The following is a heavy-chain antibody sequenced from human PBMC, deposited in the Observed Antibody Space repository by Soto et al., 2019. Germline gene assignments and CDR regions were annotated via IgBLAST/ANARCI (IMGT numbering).Heavy chain of an antibody. CDR3: ARDGASNYFGSGITSRADV. V-gene: IGHV3-48*03. Sequence: DVQLVESGGGLVQPGGSLRLSCAASGFTFSSYEMNWVRQAPGKGLEWVSFISRSGTSIYYADSVKGRFTISRDNAKNSLYLQMNSLRAEDTAVYYCARDGASNYFGSGITSRADVWGQGTTVTVSS. J-gene: IGHJ6*02. CDR2: ISRSGTSI. D-gene: IGHD3-10*01. CDR1: GFTFSSYE.